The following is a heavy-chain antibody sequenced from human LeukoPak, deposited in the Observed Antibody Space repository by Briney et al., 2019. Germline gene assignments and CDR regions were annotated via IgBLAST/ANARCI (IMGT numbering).Heavy chain of an antibody. Sequence: PGGSLRLSCAASGFTFSSYSMNWVRQAPGKGLEWVSYISSSSSTIYYADPVKGRFTISRDNAKNSLYLQMNSLRAEDTAVYYCARDSGYCSSTSCNGAFDIWGQGTMVTVSS. V-gene: IGHV3-48*01. CDR2: ISSSSSTI. CDR3: ARDSGYCSSTSCNGAFDI. J-gene: IGHJ3*02. D-gene: IGHD2-2*01. CDR1: GFTFSSYS.